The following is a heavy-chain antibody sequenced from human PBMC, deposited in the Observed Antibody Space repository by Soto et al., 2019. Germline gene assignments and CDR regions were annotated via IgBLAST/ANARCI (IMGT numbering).Heavy chain of an antibody. D-gene: IGHD1-26*01. V-gene: IGHV1-18*01. Sequence: QVQLVQSGPEVKKPGASVKVSCKGSGYTFSNYGVTWVRQAPGQGLERLGWVSAYNRNTDYAQKFEDRATMTIDTSTNTPYLELRGLTPDDKAVYYCARERRWEPLLYWGQGTL. CDR1: GYTFSNYG. J-gene: IGHJ4*02. CDR2: VSAYNRNT. CDR3: ARERRWEPLLY.